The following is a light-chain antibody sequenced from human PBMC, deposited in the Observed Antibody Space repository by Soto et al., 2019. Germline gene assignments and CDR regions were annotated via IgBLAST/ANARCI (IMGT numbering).Light chain of an antibody. CDR3: MQGTHWPIT. V-gene: IGKV2-30*02. J-gene: IGKJ5*01. Sequence: DVVMTQSPLSLPVTFGQPASISFRSNQSLVHSDGIAYFSWFQQRPGRSPRRLIYKVSNRDSGVPARFSGSGSGTDFALKICRVEAEDVGVYYCMQGTHWPITFGQGTRLEIK. CDR1: QSLVHSDGIAY. CDR2: KVS.